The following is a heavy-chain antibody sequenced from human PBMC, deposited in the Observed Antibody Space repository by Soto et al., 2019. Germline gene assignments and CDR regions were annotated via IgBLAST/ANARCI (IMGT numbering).Heavy chain of an antibody. V-gene: IGHV4-59*08. D-gene: IGHD6-13*01. CDR1: GGSISSYY. CDR2: IYYSGST. CDR3: ACGYSIEGTNWFDP. J-gene: IGHJ5*02. Sequence: ETLSLTCTVSGGSISSYYWSWIRQPPGKGLEWIGYIYYSGSTNYNPSLKSRVTISVDTSKNQFSLKLSSVTAADTAVYYCACGYSIEGTNWFDPWGQGTLVTVSS.